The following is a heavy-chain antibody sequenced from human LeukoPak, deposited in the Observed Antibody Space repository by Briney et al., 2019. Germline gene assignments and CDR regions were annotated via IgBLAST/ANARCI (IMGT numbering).Heavy chain of an antibody. CDR3: ARDRDSGSYYDY. J-gene: IGHJ4*02. Sequence: PSETLSLTCTVSGGSISSYYWSWIRQPPGKGLEWIGYIYYSGSTNYNPSLKSRVTMSVDTSKNQFSLKLSSVTAADTAVYYCARDRDSGSYYDYWGQGTLVTVSS. CDR1: GGSISSYY. D-gene: IGHD1-26*01. CDR2: IYYSGST. V-gene: IGHV4-59*12.